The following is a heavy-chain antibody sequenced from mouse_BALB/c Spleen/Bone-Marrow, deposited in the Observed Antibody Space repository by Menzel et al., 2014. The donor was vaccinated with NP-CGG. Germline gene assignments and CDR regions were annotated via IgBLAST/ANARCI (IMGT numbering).Heavy chain of an antibody. CDR2: IWSGGGS. Sequence: VKLMESGPGLVQPSQSLSITCTVSGLSLTSYGVHWVRQSPGKGLEWLGAIWSGGGSDYNAAFISRLSITKDNSKSQVFFKMFSLQVDDTAIYYCARTSNYVDFDYWGQGTTLTVSS. V-gene: IGHV2-4-1*01. J-gene: IGHJ2*01. CDR1: GLSLTSYG. CDR3: ARTSNYVDFDY. D-gene: IGHD2-5*01.